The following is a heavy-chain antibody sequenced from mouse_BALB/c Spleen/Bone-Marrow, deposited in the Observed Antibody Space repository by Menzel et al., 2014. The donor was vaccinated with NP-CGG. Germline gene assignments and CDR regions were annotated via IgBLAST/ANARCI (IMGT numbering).Heavy chain of an antibody. V-gene: IGHV6-6*02. CDR3: TRVLRLFDY. Sequence: EVHLVESGGGLVQPGGSMKLSCVASGFTFSNYWMTWVRQSPEKGLEWVAEIRLKSNNYATHYAESVKGWFTISRDDSKSSVYLQMNNLRAEDTGIYYCTRVLRLFDYWGQGTTLTVSS. J-gene: IGHJ2*01. CDR1: GFTFSNYW. CDR2: IRLKSNNYAT. D-gene: IGHD1-2*01.